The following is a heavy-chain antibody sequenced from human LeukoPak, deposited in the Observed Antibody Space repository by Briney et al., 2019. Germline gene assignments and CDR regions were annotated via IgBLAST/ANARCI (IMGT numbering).Heavy chain of an antibody. D-gene: IGHD1-26*01. CDR1: GYSFTSYY. J-gene: IGHJ4*02. V-gene: IGHV1-46*01. CDR2: INPSDSST. CDR3: ARDISGSPGVGKGFDY. Sequence: GASVKVSCKASGYSFTSYYMHWVRQAPGQGLEWLGIINPSDSSTSYAQKFQGRVTMTRDTSTSTVYMELSSLRSEDTAVYYCARDISGSPGVGKGFDYWGQGTLVTVSS.